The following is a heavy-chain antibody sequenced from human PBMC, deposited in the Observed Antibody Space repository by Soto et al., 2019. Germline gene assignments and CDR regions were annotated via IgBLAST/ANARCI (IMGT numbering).Heavy chain of an antibody. CDR3: ARVPSRDYYYDSSGYPGAFDI. V-gene: IGHV3-48*03. D-gene: IGHD3-22*01. Sequence: PVGSLRLSCAASGFTFSSYEMNWVRQAPGKGLEWVSYISSSGSTIYYADSVKGRFTISRDNAKNSLYLQMNSLRAEDTAVYYCARVPSRDYYYDSSGYPGAFDIWGQGTMVTVSS. CDR2: ISSSGSTI. CDR1: GFTFSSYE. J-gene: IGHJ3*02.